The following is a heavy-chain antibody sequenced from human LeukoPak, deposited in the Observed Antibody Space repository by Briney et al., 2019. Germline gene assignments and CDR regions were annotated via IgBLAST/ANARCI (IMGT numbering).Heavy chain of an antibody. V-gene: IGHV4-4*07. J-gene: IGHJ5*02. D-gene: IGHD5-18*01. CDR1: GGSISSYY. Sequence: SETLSLTCTVSGGSISSYYWSWIRQPAGKGLEWIGRIYTSGSTNYNPSLKSRVTMSVDTSKNQFSLKLSSVTAADTAVYYCARRGYSYGYPEWFDPWGQGTLVTVSS. CDR2: IYTSGST. CDR3: ARRGYSYGYPEWFDP.